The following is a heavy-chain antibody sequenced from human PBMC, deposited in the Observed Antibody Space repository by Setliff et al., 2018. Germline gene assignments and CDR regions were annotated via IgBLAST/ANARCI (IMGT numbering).Heavy chain of an antibody. J-gene: IGHJ6*02. CDR2: IQKSGST. V-gene: IGHV4-59*01. Sequence: PSETLSLTCNVSGVSISSYYWSWIRQPPGKGLESIGYIQKSGSTNYNPSLMSRVSISVDTSKNLFSLKLRSVTAADTAVYYCARLSWNGLRYYGLDVWGQGTTVTVSS. CDR3: ARLSWNGLRYYGLDV. D-gene: IGHD3-3*01. CDR1: GVSISSYY.